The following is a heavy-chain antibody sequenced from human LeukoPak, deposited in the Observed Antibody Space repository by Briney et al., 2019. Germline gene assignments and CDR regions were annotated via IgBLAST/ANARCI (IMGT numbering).Heavy chain of an antibody. CDR3: ARRCINNSCYLY. D-gene: IGHD2-2*01. Sequence: SETLSLTCTVSGGSISSSSYYWGWIRQPPGKGLEWIGSIYYSGSTYYNPSLKSRVTLSVDTSKNQFSLKLSSVTAADTAVYYCARRCINNSCYLYWGQGTLVTVSS. CDR2: IYYSGST. J-gene: IGHJ4*02. CDR1: GGSISSSSYY. V-gene: IGHV4-39*07.